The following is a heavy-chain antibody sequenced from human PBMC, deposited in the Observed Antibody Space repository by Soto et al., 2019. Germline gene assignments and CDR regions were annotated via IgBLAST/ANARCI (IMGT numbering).Heavy chain of an antibody. V-gene: IGHV4-34*01. CDR3: AVVDSTGNWFDP. Sequence: PSETLSLTCAVYGGSFSGYYWSWIRQPPGKGLEFIGSMYYSGTTYYNPSLKSRVTISVDTSKNQFTLKLISVTAADTAVYYCAVVDSTGNWFDPWGEGALVTVSS. CDR2: MYYSGTT. J-gene: IGHJ5*02. CDR1: GGSFSGYY. D-gene: IGHD6-25*01.